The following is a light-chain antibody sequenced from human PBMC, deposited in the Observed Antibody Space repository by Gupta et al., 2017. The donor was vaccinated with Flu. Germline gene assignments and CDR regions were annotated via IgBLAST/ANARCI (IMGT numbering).Light chain of an antibody. J-gene: IGLJ3*02. CDR2: INN. V-gene: IGLV1-44*01. CDR1: SSKIGSNT. CDR3: AAWDDSLNGRV. Sequence: QSVLSQPPSASGTPGQRLTIPCSGSSSKIGSNTVNWYPQPPGTAPKLVIYINNQRPSGVPDRFPGSRSGTSASLAMSGLQSEDEDDYYYAAWDDSLNGRVFGGGTKLTVL.